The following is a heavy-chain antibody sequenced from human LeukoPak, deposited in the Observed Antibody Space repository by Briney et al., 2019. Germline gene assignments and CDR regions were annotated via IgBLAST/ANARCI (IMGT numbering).Heavy chain of an antibody. CDR1: GYTFTSYG. CDR3: ARFGLSYLGGAFLDY. Sequence: ASVKVSCKASGYTFTSYGISRVRQAPGQALEWMGWISAYIGNTNYAQKLQRRVTMTTDTSTSTAYMELRSLRSDDTAVYYCARFGLSYLGGAFLDYWGQGTLVTVSS. V-gene: IGHV1-18*01. D-gene: IGHD2-21*01. CDR2: ISAYIGNT. J-gene: IGHJ4*02.